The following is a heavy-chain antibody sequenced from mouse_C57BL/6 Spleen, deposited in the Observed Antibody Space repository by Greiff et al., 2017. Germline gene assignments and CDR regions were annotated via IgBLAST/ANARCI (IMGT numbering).Heavy chain of an antibody. V-gene: IGHV3-1*01. CDR2: ISYSGST. D-gene: IGHD1-1*01. J-gene: IGHJ3*01. CDR1: GYSITSGYD. CDR3: ARSYYGSSPAY. Sequence: EVKLVESGPGMVKPSQSLSLTCTVTGYSITSGYDWHWIRHFPGNKLEWMGYISYSGSTNYNPSLKSRISITHDTSKNHFFLKLNSVTTEDTATYYCARSYYGSSPAYWGQGTLVTVSA.